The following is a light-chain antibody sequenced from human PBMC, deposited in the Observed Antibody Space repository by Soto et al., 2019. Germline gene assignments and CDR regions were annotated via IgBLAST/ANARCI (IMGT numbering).Light chain of an antibody. V-gene: IGKV1-9*01. CDR1: HDISSY. J-gene: IGKJ5*01. CDR2: AAS. Sequence: DIQLTQSPSFLSASVGDRVTITCRASHDISSYLTWYQQKPGKAPTVLIYAASTLQGGVPSRFSGSGSGTEFTLTISSLQSEDFASYYCQQHKDYPLTFGRRTRLEIK. CDR3: QQHKDYPLT.